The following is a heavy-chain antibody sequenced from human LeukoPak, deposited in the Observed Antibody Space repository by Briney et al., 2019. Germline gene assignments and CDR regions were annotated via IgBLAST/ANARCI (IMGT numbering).Heavy chain of an antibody. CDR1: GFTFNSYA. Sequence: GGSLRLSCAASGFTFNSYAMSWVRQAPGKGLEWVSIINNNGDTTNYADSVKGRFTISRDNSKNTLYLQMNSLRAEDTAIYYCAKGPPLGLGRHYFDYWGQGTLVTVSS. J-gene: IGHJ4*02. CDR2: INNNGDTT. V-gene: IGHV3-23*01. D-gene: IGHD3/OR15-3a*01. CDR3: AKGPPLGLGRHYFDY.